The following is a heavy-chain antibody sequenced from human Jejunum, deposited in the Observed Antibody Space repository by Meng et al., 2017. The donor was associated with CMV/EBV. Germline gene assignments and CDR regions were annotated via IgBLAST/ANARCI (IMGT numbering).Heavy chain of an antibody. D-gene: IGHD3-10*01. CDR3: ARGRYGSGSYYINPTLDY. V-gene: IGHV3-30*04. CDR1: FSSYP. CDR2: VSYDEGNK. Sequence: FSSYPFHWVRQAPGKGLEWVAVVSYDEGNKYYADSVRGRFTISRDNSKNTLYLQMNRLRTEDTAVYYCARGRYGSGSYYINPTLDYWGQGTLVTVPQ. J-gene: IGHJ4*02.